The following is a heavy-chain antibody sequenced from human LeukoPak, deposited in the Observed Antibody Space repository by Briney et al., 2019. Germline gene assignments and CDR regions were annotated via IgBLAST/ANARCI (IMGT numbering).Heavy chain of an antibody. CDR1: GFMFSSNW. Sequence: PGGSLRLSCAASGFMFSSNWMSWVRLAPGKGLEWVANIKEDGTETYYVDSVKGRFTISRENAKNSLYLQMNSLRVEDTAVYYCAKEGRSLQTYWGQGTLVTVSS. CDR2: IKEDGTET. CDR3: AKEGRSLQTY. J-gene: IGHJ4*02. V-gene: IGHV3-7*03. D-gene: IGHD5-24*01.